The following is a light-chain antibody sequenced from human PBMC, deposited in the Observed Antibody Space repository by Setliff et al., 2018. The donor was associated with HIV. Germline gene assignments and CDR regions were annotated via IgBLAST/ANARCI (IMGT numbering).Light chain of an antibody. Sequence: QSALTQPPSASGSPGQSVTISCTGTGSDIGYYTYVSWYQQHPGKAPRLVIYDVSRRPSGVPNRFSGSRSGNTASPTVSGLQAEDEADYYCSSYAGNNKYVFGSGTKVTVL. V-gene: IGLV2-8*01. J-gene: IGLJ1*01. CDR1: GSDIGYYTY. CDR3: SSYAGNNKYV. CDR2: DVS.